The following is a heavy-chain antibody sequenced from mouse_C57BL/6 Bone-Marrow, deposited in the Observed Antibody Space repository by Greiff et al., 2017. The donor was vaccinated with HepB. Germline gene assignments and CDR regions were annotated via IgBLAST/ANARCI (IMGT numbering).Heavy chain of an antibody. CDR3: ARDRYYGSSYRYFDV. V-gene: IGHV5-4*01. D-gene: IGHD1-1*01. CDR1: GFTFSSCA. CDR2: ISDGGSYT. J-gene: IGHJ1*03. Sequence: EVMLVESGGGLVKPGGSLKLSCAASGFTFSSCAMSWVRQTPEKRLEWVATISDGGSYTYYPDNVKGRFTISRDNAKNNLYLQMSHLKSEDTAMYYCARDRYYGSSYRYFDVWGTGTTVTVSS.